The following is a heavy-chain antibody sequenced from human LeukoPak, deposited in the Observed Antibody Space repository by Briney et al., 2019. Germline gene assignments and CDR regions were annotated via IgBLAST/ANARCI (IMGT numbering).Heavy chain of an antibody. CDR3: ARDDGQSPYSGNSYYYYGMDV. D-gene: IGHD4-23*01. J-gene: IGHJ6*02. V-gene: IGHV4-39*07. CDR1: GDSISNSTYY. Sequence: SETLSLTCTVSGDSISNSTYYWGWIRQPPGKGLEWIGSLYFTGSTYYNPSLKSRVTISVDTSKNQFSLKLTSVTAADTAVYYCARDDGQSPYSGNSYYYYGMDVWGQGTTVTVSS. CDR2: LYFTGST.